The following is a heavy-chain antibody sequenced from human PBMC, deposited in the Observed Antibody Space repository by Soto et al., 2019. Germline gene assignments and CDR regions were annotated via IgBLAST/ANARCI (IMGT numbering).Heavy chain of an antibody. V-gene: IGHV1-18*04. D-gene: IGHD3-22*01. CDR1: GYTFTSYG. CDR3: ARDRFDSSGYYYAFVDY. CDR2: ISAYNGNT. J-gene: IGHJ4*02. Sequence: QVQLVQSGAEVKKPGASVKVSCKASGYTFTSYGISWVRQAPGQGLEWMGWISAYNGNTNYAQKLQGRVTMTTDTSTSTGYMELRSLRSDGTAVYYCARDRFDSSGYYYAFVDYWGQGTLVTVSS.